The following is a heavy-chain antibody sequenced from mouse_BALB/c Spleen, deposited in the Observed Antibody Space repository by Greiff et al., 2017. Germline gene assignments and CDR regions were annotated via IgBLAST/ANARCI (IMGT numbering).Heavy chain of an antibody. CDR1: GFTFSSYG. D-gene: IGHD1-1*01. CDR2: ISSGGSYT. Sequence: EVHLVESGGDLVKPGGSLKLSCAASGFTFSSYGMSWVRQTPDKRLEWVATISSGGSYTYYPDSVKGRFTISRDNAKNTLYLQMSSLKSEDTAMYYCARHGATTVVARGAMDYWGQGTSVTVSS. J-gene: IGHJ4*01. V-gene: IGHV5-6*01. CDR3: ARHGATTVVARGAMDY.